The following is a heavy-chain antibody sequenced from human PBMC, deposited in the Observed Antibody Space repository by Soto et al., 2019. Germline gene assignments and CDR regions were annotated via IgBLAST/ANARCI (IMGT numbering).Heavy chain of an antibody. CDR3: ARLFGHRLRDGYNPTYGMDV. V-gene: IGHV5-51*01. CDR1: GYSFTSYW. Sequence: GESLKISCKGSGYSFTSYWIGWVRQMPGKGLEWMGIIYPGDSDTRYSPSVQGQVTISADKSISTAYLQWSSLKASDTAMYYCARLFGHRLRDGYNPTYGMDVWGQGTTVTVSS. D-gene: IGHD3-10*02. CDR2: IYPGDSDT. J-gene: IGHJ6*02.